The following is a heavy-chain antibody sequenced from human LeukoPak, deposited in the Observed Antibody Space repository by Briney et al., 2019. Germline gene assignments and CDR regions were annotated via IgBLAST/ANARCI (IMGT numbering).Heavy chain of an antibody. CDR2: ISGSGGST. D-gene: IGHD2-15*01. Sequence: GGSLRLSCAASGFTFSSYAMSWVRQAPGKGLEWVSAISGSGGSTYYADSVKGRFTISRDNSKNTLYLQMNSLRAEDTAVYYCAKDRVPHIAVVVVAAYDYWGQGTLVTVSS. CDR3: AKDRVPHIAVVVVAAYDY. J-gene: IGHJ4*02. CDR1: GFTFSSYA. V-gene: IGHV3-23*01.